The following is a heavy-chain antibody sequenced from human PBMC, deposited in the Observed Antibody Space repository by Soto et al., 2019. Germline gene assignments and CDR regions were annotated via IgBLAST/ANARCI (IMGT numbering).Heavy chain of an antibody. CDR2: IWYDGSNK. V-gene: IGHV3-33*01. J-gene: IGHJ5*01. D-gene: IGHD3-9*01. Sequence: HPGGSLRLSCAASGFTFSSYGMHWVRQAPGKGLEWVAVIWYDGSNKYYADSVKGRFTISRDNSKNTLYLQMNSLRAEDTAVYYFARDTLSVNFVWPRGFDPLGQGTLVTVSS. CDR3: ARDTLSVNFVWPRGFDP. CDR1: GFTFSSYG.